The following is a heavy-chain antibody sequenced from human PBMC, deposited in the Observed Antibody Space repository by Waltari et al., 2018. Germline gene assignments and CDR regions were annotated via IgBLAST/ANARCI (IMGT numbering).Heavy chain of an antibody. Sequence: QVQLVQSGAEVKKPGASVKVSCKASGYTFTSYYMHWVRQAPGQGLEWMGIINPSGGSTSYAQKFQGRVTMTRDTSTSTVYMELSSLRSEDTAVYYCATIFGVVMGAFDIWGQGTMVTVSS. D-gene: IGHD3-3*01. V-gene: IGHV1-46*01. CDR1: GYTFTSYY. CDR3: ATIFGVVMGAFDI. J-gene: IGHJ3*02. CDR2: INPSGGST.